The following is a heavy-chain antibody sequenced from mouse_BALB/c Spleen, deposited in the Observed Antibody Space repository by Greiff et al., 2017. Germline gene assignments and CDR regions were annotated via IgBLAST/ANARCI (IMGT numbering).Heavy chain of an antibody. Sequence: VQLQQSGAELAKPGASVKMSCKASGYTFTSYWMHWVKQRPGQGLEWIGYINPSTGYTEYNQKFKDKATLTADKSSSTAYMQLSSLTSEDSAVYYCAREVYYRYAAYWGQGTLVTVSA. V-gene: IGHV1-7*01. D-gene: IGHD2-14*01. CDR3: AREVYYRYAAY. J-gene: IGHJ3*01. CDR1: GYTFTSYW. CDR2: INPSTGYT.